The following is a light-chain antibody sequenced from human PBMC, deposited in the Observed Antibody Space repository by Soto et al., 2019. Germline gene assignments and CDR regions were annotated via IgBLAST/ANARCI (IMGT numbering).Light chain of an antibody. CDR2: LNSDGSH. CDR3: QTWVTGIHI. CDR1: SGHSNYA. Sequence: QPVLTQSPSASASLGASVKLTCTLSSGHSNYAIAWHQQQPEKGPRFLMKLNSDGSHSKGDGIPDRFSGSSSEAERYLTISPLQSEDEADYYCQTWVTGIHIFGGGTKLTVL. V-gene: IGLV4-69*01. J-gene: IGLJ2*01.